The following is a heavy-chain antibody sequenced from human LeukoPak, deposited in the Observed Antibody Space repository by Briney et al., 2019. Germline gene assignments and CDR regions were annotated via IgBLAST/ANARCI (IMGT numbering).Heavy chain of an antibody. CDR1: GFTFSSYS. J-gene: IGHJ3*02. CDR2: ISSSSSYI. Sequence: PGGSLRLSCAASGFTFSSYSMNWVRQAPGKGLEWVSSISSSSSYIYYADSVKGRFTISRDNSKNTLYLQMNSLRAEDTAVYYCARAYYDILTGYTDAFDIWGQGTMVTVSS. CDR3: ARAYYDILTGYTDAFDI. D-gene: IGHD3-9*01. V-gene: IGHV3-21*01.